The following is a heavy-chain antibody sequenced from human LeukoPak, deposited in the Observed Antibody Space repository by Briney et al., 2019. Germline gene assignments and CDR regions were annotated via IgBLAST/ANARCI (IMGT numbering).Heavy chain of an antibody. CDR3: ARAEGYCSSTTCLPNY. J-gene: IGHJ4*02. V-gene: IGHV1-46*01. D-gene: IGHD2-2*01. CDR2: INPSAGTT. CDR1: GYIFTSYY. Sequence: ASVKVSCMASGYIFTSYYMHWVRQAPGQGLEWMGIINPSAGTTSYAQKFQGRVTMIRDMSTGTVYMEMSSLRSEDTAVYYCARAEGYCSSTTCLPNYWGQGTLVTVSS.